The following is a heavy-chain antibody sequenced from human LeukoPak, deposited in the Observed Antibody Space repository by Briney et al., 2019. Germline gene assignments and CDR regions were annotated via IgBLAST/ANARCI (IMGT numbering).Heavy chain of an antibody. V-gene: IGHV4-59*01. Sequence: SETLSLTCTVSGDSISSNYWSWIRQPPGKGLEWIGYISNSGSTKYNPSLRSRVTISVDTPKNLFPLKLTSMAAADTAFYYCARCRDEFAVYGSTSWGQGTLVSVSS. CDR1: GDSISSNY. CDR3: ARCRDEFAVYGSTS. J-gene: IGHJ1*01. CDR2: ISNSGST. D-gene: IGHD5-24*01.